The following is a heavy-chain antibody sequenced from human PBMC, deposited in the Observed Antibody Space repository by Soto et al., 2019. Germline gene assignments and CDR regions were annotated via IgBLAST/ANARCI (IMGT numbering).Heavy chain of an antibody. CDR3: ARGPKNYDFWSGYYGFDY. J-gene: IGHJ4*02. Sequence: PSETLSLTCTVSGGSVSSGSYYWSWIRQPPGKGLEWIGYIYYSGSTNYNPSLKSRVTISVDTSKNQFSLKLSSVTAADTAVYYCARGPKNYDFWSGYYGFDYWGQGTLVTVSS. D-gene: IGHD3-3*01. CDR2: IYYSGST. CDR1: GGSVSSGSYY. V-gene: IGHV4-61*01.